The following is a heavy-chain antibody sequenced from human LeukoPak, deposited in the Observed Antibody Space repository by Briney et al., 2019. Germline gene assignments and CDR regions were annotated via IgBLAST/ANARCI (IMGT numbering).Heavy chain of an antibody. J-gene: IGHJ4*02. Sequence: SETLSLTCTVSGGSISSYYWSWIRQPPGKGLEWIGYIYYSGGTNYNPSLKSRVTISVDTSKNQFSLKLSSVTAADTAVYYCARGPNYSSGWFYYFDYWGQGTLVTVSS. CDR2: IYYSGGT. V-gene: IGHV4-59*01. D-gene: IGHD6-19*01. CDR1: GGSISSYY. CDR3: ARGPNYSSGWFYYFDY.